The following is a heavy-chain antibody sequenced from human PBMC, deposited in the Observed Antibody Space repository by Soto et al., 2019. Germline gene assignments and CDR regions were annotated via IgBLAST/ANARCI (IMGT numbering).Heavy chain of an antibody. J-gene: IGHJ5*02. D-gene: IGHD6-19*01. Sequence: QVQLQQWGAGLLKPSETLSLTCAVYGGSFSGYYWSWIRQPPGKGLEWIGEINHSGSTNYNPSLKSRMTITVDTFKNQISLKLSTVSAADTAVYYCARGGVYSSGWYGRFTYNWFDPWGQGTLVTVST. CDR3: ARGGVYSSGWYGRFTYNWFDP. CDR2: INHSGST. V-gene: IGHV4-34*01. CDR1: GGSFSGYY.